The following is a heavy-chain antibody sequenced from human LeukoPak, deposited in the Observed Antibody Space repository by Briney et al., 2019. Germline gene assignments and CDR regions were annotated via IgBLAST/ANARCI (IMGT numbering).Heavy chain of an antibody. V-gene: IGHV4-59*12. CDR1: GVSIRSYS. CDR2: ISDSGST. CDR3: ATGSSVLTAYFF. D-gene: IGHD3-9*01. Sequence: PSETLSLTCTVSGVSIRSYSWSWIRQPPGRGLEWIGYISDSGSTNYNPSLKSRVTISANTSKNHFSLKVTSVTAADTAVYYCATGSSVLTAYFFWGQGALVTVSS. J-gene: IGHJ4*02.